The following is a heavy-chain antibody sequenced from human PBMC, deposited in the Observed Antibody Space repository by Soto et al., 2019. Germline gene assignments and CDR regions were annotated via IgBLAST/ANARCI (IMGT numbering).Heavy chain of an antibody. Sequence: EVPLVESGGGLVQPGRSLRLSCAASGFMFDNYAMHWVRQAPGKGLEWVSGISWNSGTIGYADSVKGRFTISRDNAKNTLYLKMNSLRAEDTASYYCAKSTGGTANGMDVWGQGTTVTVTS. CDR2: ISWNSGTI. D-gene: IGHD2-8*02. V-gene: IGHV3-9*01. CDR3: AKSTGGTANGMDV. J-gene: IGHJ6*02. CDR1: GFMFDNYA.